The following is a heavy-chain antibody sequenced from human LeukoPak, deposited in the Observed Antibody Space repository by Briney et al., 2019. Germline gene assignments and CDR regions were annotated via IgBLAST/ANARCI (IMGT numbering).Heavy chain of an antibody. V-gene: IGHV4-59*08. J-gene: IGHJ4*02. D-gene: IGHD2-15*01. CDR3: ARHDGGAGWSSFDY. CDR2: IYYTGST. CDR1: GDSLSSSY. Sequence: SETLSLTCTVSGDSLSSSYWSWIRQRPGKGLEWIGFIYYTGSTNYNPSPKSRVTISVDTSQNQFSLKLSSVTAADTAVYFCARHDGGAGWSSFDYWGQGTLVTVSS.